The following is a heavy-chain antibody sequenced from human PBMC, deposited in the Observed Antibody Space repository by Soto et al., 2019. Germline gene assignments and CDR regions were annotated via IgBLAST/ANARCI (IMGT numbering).Heavy chain of an antibody. V-gene: IGHV3-48*03. CDR2: ISSSSSGI. J-gene: IGHJ2*01. Sequence: EVQLVESGGELVQPGGSLRVSCTASRFTFSNYEMNWVRQAPGKGLEWGSYISSSSSGIYYTDSVKGRFTISRDNAKNSLYLQMNSLRAEDTAVYYCARRRYFDLWGRGTLVTVSS. CDR3: ARRRYFDL. CDR1: RFTFSNYE.